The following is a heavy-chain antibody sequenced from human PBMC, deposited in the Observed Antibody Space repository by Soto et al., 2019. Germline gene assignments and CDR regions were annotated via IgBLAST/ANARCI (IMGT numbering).Heavy chain of an antibody. CDR2: MNPNSGNT. V-gene: IGHV1-8*01. CDR1: GYTFTNYN. J-gene: IGHJ4*02. D-gene: IGHD2-21*01. CDR3: ARAEPYRTTAPFNY. Sequence: QVQLVQSGAEVKKPGASVKVSCKTSGYTFTNYNINWVRQATGQGLEWMGWMNPNSGNTGYAQKLQGRVTMTRNTIITSAFMELRSLISGDTAMYYCARAEPYRTTAPFNYWGQGTLFTVSS.